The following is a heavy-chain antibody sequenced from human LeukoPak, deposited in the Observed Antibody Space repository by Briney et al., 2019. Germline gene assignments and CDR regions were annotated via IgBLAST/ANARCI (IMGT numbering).Heavy chain of an antibody. J-gene: IGHJ6*02. Sequence: PGGSLGLSCAASGFTFSSYAMSWVRQAPGKGLEWVSAISGSGGSTYYADSVKGRFTISRDNSKNTLYLQMNSLRAEDTAVYYCAKYSSGWYEGRYYYYGMDVWGQGTTVTVSS. CDR2: ISGSGGST. D-gene: IGHD6-19*01. CDR3: AKYSSGWYEGRYYYYGMDV. V-gene: IGHV3-23*01. CDR1: GFTFSSYA.